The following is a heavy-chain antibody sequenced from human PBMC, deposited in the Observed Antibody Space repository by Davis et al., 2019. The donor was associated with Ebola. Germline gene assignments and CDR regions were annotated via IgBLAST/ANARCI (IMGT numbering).Heavy chain of an antibody. CDR1: GFSFSRAW. D-gene: IGHD5-12*01. CDR3: ARGAARYSGYDFTYYYYGMDV. CDR2: INHSGST. V-gene: IGHV4-34*01. J-gene: IGHJ6*02. Sequence: ESLKISCVGSGFSFSRAWMSWVRQDPGKGLEWIGEINHSGSTNYNPSLKSRVTISVDTSKNQFSLKLSSVTAADTAVYYCARGAARYSGYDFTYYYYGMDVWGQGTTVTVSS.